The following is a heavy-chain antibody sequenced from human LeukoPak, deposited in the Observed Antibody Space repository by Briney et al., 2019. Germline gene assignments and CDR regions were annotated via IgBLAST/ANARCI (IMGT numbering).Heavy chain of an antibody. CDR3: ARDGTNYDFWSGWEKTHYYYYMDV. CDR2: ISSSGSTI. D-gene: IGHD3-3*01. CDR1: GFTFSDYY. V-gene: IGHV3-11*04. J-gene: IGHJ6*03. Sequence: GGSLRLSCAASGFTFSDYYMSWIRQAPGKGLEWVSYISSSGSTIYYADSVKGRFTISRDNAKNSLYLQMNSLRAEDTAVYYCARDGTNYDFWSGWEKTHYYYYMDVWGKGTTVTVSS.